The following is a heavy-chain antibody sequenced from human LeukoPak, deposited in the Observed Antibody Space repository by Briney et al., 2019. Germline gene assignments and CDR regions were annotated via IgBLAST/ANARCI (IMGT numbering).Heavy chain of an antibody. Sequence: PSETLSLTCTVSGGSISSYYWSWIRQPAGKGLEWIGRIYTSGSTNYNPSLKSRVTMSVDTSKNQFSLKLGSVTAADTAVYYCARDHDYSNSNYYYYMDVWGKGTTVTVSS. J-gene: IGHJ6*03. CDR1: GGSISSYY. D-gene: IGHD4-11*01. V-gene: IGHV4-4*07. CDR3: ARDHDYSNSNYYYYMDV. CDR2: IYTSGST.